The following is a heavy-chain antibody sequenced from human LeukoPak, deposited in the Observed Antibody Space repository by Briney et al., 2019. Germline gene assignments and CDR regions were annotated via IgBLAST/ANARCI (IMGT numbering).Heavy chain of an antibody. CDR3: ARGPYSSGWYYFDY. D-gene: IGHD6-19*01. J-gene: IGHJ4*02. CDR2: INSDGSST. V-gene: IGHV3-74*01. Sequence: GGSLRFSCAASGFTFSSYWMRWVRQAPGKGLVWVSRINSDGSSTSYADSVKGRFTISRDNAKNTLYLQMNSLRADDTAVYYCARGPYSSGWYYFDYWGQGTLVTVSS. CDR1: GFTFSSYW.